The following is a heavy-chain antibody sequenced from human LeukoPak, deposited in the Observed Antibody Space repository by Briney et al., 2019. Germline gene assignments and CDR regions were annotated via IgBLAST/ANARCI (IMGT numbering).Heavy chain of an antibody. CDR2: INPNSGGT. D-gene: IGHD3-10*01. CDR1: GYTFTGYY. J-gene: IGHJ4*02. Sequence: GASMKVSCKASGYTFTGYYMHWVRQAPGQGLEWMGWINPNSGGTNYAQKFQGRVTMTRDTSISTAYMELSRLRSDDTAVYYCARGLWFGELFVPLFDYWGQGTLVTVSS. V-gene: IGHV1-2*02. CDR3: ARGLWFGELFVPLFDY.